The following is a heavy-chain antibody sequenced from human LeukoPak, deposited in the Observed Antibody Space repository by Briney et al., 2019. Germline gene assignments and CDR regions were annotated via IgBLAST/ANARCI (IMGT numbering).Heavy chain of an antibody. J-gene: IGHJ3*02. CDR2: INHSGST. Sequence: GSLRLSCAASGFTFNNYAMNWVRQPPGKGLEWIGEINHSGSTNYNPSLKSRVTISVDTSKNQFSLKLSSVTAADTAVYYRARGLSSIVAGTRSAFDIWGQGTMVTVSS. V-gene: IGHV4-34*01. CDR3: ARGLSSIVAGTRSAFDI. D-gene: IGHD6-19*01. CDR1: GFTFNNYA.